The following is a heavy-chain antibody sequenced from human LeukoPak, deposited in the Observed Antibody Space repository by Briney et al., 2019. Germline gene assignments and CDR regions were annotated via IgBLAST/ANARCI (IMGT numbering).Heavy chain of an antibody. CDR2: ISYDGSNK. V-gene: IGHV3-30-3*01. CDR1: GFTFSSYS. Sequence: PGGSLRLSCAASGFTFSSYSMHWVRQAPGKGLAWVAVISYDGSNKYYADSVKDRFTISRDNSKNTLYLPMNRLRAEDTAVYYCAREGVVVMYDYWGQGTLVTVSS. J-gene: IGHJ4*02. D-gene: IGHD3-22*01. CDR3: AREGVVVMYDY.